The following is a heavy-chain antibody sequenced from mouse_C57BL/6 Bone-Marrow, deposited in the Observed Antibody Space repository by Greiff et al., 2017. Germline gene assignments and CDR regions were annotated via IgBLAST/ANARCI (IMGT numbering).Heavy chain of an antibody. Sequence: VQLQQSGAELVRPGASVKLSCTASGFNIKDYYMHWVQQRPEQGLEWIGRIDPEDGDTEYAPKFQGKATMTADTSSNTAYLQLSSLTSEDTAVYYCTTFIYYYGSSFLYFDYWGQGTTLTVSS. J-gene: IGHJ2*01. V-gene: IGHV14-1*01. CDR3: TTFIYYYGSSFLYFDY. CDR1: GFNIKDYY. CDR2: IDPEDGDT. D-gene: IGHD1-1*01.